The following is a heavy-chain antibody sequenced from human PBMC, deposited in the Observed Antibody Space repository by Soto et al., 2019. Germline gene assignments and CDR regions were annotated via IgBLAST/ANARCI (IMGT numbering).Heavy chain of an antibody. CDR3: AREGRFSSGLNWFDP. CDR2: ISSSSSTI. V-gene: IGHV3-48*01. J-gene: IGHJ5*02. CDR1: GFTFSSYS. Sequence: GGSLRLSCAASGFTFSSYSMNWVRQAPGKGLEWVSYISSSSSTIYYADSVKGRFTISRDNAKNSLYLQMNSLRAEDTAVYYCAREGRFSSGLNWFDPWGQGTLVTVSS. D-gene: IGHD6-19*01.